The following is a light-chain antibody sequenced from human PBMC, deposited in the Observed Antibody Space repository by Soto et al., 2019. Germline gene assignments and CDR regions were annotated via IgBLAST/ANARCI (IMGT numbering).Light chain of an antibody. V-gene: IGKV3-20*01. CDR3: QQYSTSPIS. Sequence: ENVLTQSPGTLSLSPGERATLSCRASQVTSRYLSWYQQRPGQAPRLLIYGASSRAPCIPDRFSGSGSGTDFTLTISRLEPEDFAGYYCQQYSTSPISFGQGTRLEIK. J-gene: IGKJ5*01. CDR1: QVTSRY. CDR2: GAS.